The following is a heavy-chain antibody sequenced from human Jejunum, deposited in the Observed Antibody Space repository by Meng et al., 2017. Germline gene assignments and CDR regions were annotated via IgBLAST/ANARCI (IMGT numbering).Heavy chain of an antibody. D-gene: IGHD3-22*01. CDR1: GASINGGDYS. Sequence: QVQLQESGPRLLKPSQTLSLTCSVSGASINGGDYSWSWIRQPPGKGLEWIGYIHYIGSAFFHPSFKSRAAISVDTSNNQFSLKLNSVTAGDTAVYYCARERWEYYESSGFDSWGQGTLVTVSS. J-gene: IGHJ4*02. CDR3: ARERWEYYESSGFDS. V-gene: IGHV4-30-4*01. CDR2: IHYIGSA.